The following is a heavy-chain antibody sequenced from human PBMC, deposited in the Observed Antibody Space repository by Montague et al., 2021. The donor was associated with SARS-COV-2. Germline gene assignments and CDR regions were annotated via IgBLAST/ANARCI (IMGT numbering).Heavy chain of an antibody. CDR3: AREKINYDILTGYYKGDWYFDL. D-gene: IGHD3-9*01. Sequence: SLRLSCAASGFTVSSNYMNWVRQAPGKGLEWVSVIYSGGSTYYADSVKGRFTISRDNSKNTLYLQMNSLRAEDTAVYYCAREKINYDILTGYYKGDWYFDLWGRGTLVTVSS. V-gene: IGHV3-66*01. CDR1: GFTVSSNY. J-gene: IGHJ2*01. CDR2: IYSGGST.